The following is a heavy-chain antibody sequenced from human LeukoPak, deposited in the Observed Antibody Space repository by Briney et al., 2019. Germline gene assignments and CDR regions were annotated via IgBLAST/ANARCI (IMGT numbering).Heavy chain of an antibody. CDR2: IIPIFGTA. CDR3: ARDLPHLRYCSSTSCPSAEYFQH. J-gene: IGHJ1*01. Sequence: SVKVSCKASGGTFSSYAISWVRQAPGQGLEWMGGIIPIFGTANYAQKFQGRVTITADESTSTAYMELSSLRSENTAVYYCARDLPHLRYCSSTSCPSAEYFQHWGQGTLVTVSS. D-gene: IGHD2-2*01. CDR1: GGTFSSYA. V-gene: IGHV1-69*01.